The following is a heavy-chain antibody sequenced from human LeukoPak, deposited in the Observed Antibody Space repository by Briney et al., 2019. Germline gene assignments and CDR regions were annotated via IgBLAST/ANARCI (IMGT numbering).Heavy chain of an antibody. D-gene: IGHD6-19*01. Sequence: SETLSLTCSVSGGSISTYYWSWIRRPAGKGLEWIGRIKNSGNTNYNPSLESRVTLSLDTSKNQFSLNLSSVTAADTAVYYCAREGSSSGWRPFDIWGQGTVVTVSS. V-gene: IGHV4-4*07. CDR2: IKNSGNT. CDR3: AREGSSSGWRPFDI. CDR1: GGSISTYY. J-gene: IGHJ3*02.